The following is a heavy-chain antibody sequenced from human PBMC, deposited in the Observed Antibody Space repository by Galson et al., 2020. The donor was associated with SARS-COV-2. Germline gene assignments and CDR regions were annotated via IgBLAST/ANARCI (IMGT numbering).Heavy chain of an antibody. D-gene: IGHD3-22*01. CDR2: IYYSGST. CDR1: GGSISSSSYY. CDR3: ARVGYYDSRGYSFSFFAVLPLGYFDY. V-gene: IGHV4-39*07. J-gene: IGHJ4*02. Sequence: SQTLSLTCTVSGGSISSSSYYWGWIRQPPWKGLEWIGSIYYSGSTYYNPSLKRRVTISVDTSKNQFSLKLSSVTAADTAVYYCARVGYYDSRGYSFSFFAVLPLGYFDYWGQGTLVTVSS.